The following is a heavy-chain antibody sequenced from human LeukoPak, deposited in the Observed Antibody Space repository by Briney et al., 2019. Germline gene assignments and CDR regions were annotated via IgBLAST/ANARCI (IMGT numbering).Heavy chain of an antibody. D-gene: IGHD3-16*01. CDR3: GKEGGA. CDR2: IGGRGGST. Sequence: PGGSLRLSCAASGFTFSSYAMSWVRQAPGKGPEWVSAIGGRGGSTYYADSPGGRFTISRDNSKDMLYLQTNSLKVEDTATYYCGKEGGAWGQGTKVTVSS. V-gene: IGHV3-23*01. CDR1: GFTFSSYA. J-gene: IGHJ5*02.